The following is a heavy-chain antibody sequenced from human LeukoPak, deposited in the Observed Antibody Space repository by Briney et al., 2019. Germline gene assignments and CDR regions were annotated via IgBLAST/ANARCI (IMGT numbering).Heavy chain of an antibody. CDR2: IPYDGSNK. Sequence: GGSLRLSCAASGFTFSSYGMHWVRQAPGKGLEWVAFIPYDGSNKYYADSVKGRFTISRDNSKNTLYLQMNSLRADDTAVYYCAKDIGSYYDYWGQGILVTVSS. CDR1: GFTFSSYG. D-gene: IGHD3-10*01. J-gene: IGHJ4*02. CDR3: AKDIGSYYDY. V-gene: IGHV3-30*02.